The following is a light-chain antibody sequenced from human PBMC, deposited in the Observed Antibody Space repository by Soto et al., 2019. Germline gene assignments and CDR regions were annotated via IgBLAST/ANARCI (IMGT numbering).Light chain of an antibody. J-gene: IGLJ1*01. CDR3: QSYNSRMGFV. CDR2: SNI. V-gene: IGLV1-40*01. CDR1: SSNIGADYD. Sequence: QSVLTQPPSVSGAPGQRVTFSCIGSSSNIGADYDVHWYQQLPGTAPKLLIYSNINRPSGVPDRFSGSKSGASALLAITGLEAEEDADYYRQSYNSRMGFVFGTGTKLTVL.